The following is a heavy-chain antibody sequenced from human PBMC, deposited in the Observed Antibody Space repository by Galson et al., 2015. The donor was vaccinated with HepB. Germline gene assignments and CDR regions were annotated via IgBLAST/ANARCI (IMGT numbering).Heavy chain of an antibody. CDR2: VSGTT. CDR1: GASISSSDYY. D-gene: IGHD3-22*01. Sequence: TLSLTCTVSGASISSSDYYWSWLRQAPGQGLEWIGYVSGTTYYNPSLYSRATISVDTSRKHFSLKLSFVTAADTAVYYCARRATFYYGSSGYTDAFEFWGQGTMVTVSS. CDR3: ARRATFYYGSSGYTDAFEF. J-gene: IGHJ3*01. V-gene: IGHV4-30-4*01.